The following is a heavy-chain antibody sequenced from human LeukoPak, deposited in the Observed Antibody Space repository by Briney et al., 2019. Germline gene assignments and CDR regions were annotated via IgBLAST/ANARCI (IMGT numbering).Heavy chain of an antibody. CDR1: GFTFSSSA. CDR2: ISGSGGTT. J-gene: IGHJ4*02. CDR3: AKKSSSDWSFDY. D-gene: IGHD6-19*01. V-gene: IGHV3-23*01. Sequence: GGSLRLSCAASGFTFSSSAISWVRQAPGEGLEWVSAISGSGGTTYYADSVKGRFTISRDNSKNTLDLQMNSLRAEDTAVYYCAKKSSSDWSFDYWGQGTLVTVSS.